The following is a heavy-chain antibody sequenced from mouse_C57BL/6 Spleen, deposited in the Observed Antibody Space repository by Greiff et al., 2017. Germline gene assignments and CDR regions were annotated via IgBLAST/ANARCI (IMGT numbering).Heavy chain of an antibody. CDR2: IYPSDSET. D-gene: IGHD3-3*01. CDR1: GYTFTSYW. J-gene: IGHJ3*01. Sequence: QVQLQQPGAELVRPGSSVKLSCKASGYTFTSYWMDWVKQRPGQGLEWIGNIYPSDSETHYNQKFKDKATLTVDKSSSTAYMQLSSLTSEDSAVYYCAREGPEKEDWFAYWGQGTLVTVSA. V-gene: IGHV1-61*01. CDR3: AREGPEKEDWFAY.